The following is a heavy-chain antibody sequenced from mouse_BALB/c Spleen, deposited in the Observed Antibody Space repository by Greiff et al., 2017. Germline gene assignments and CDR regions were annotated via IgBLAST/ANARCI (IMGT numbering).Heavy chain of an antibody. V-gene: IGHV5-4*02. J-gene: IGHJ3*01. CDR3: ARDRNYVFAY. D-gene: IGHD2-1*01. CDR1: GFTFSDYY. CDR2: ISDGGSYT. Sequence: EVQLVESGGGLVKPGGSLKLSCAASGFTFSDYYMYWVRQTPEKRLEWVATISDGGSYTYYPDSVKGRFTISRDNAKNNLYLQMSSLKSEDTAMYYCARDRNYVFAYWGQGTLVTVSA.